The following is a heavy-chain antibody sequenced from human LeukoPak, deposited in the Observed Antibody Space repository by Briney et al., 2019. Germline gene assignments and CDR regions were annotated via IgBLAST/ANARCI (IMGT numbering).Heavy chain of an antibody. CDR2: IYYSGSA. CDR3: ARERGGQRSGQFDQ. CDR1: GDSIRSSY. Sequence: PSETLSLTCTVSGDSIRSSYWSWIRQPPGETLEWVGSIYYSGSANYNPSLKDRVSMSVDTSKNQLSLRLSSVTAADTAVYYCARERGGQRSGQFDQWGQGILVTVSS. V-gene: IGHV4-59*01. D-gene: IGHD2-15*01. J-gene: IGHJ4*02.